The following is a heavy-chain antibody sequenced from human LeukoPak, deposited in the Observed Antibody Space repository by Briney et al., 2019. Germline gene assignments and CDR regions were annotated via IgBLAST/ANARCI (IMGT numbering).Heavy chain of an antibody. Sequence: SETLSLTCTVSGGSISSSSYYWGWIRQPPGKGLEWIGSIYYSGSTYYNPSLKSRVTISVDTSKNQFSLKLSSVTAADTAVYYCASQPIYSSSWYELDNYYMDVWGKGTTVTVSS. V-gene: IGHV4-39*01. CDR3: ASQPIYSSSWYELDNYYMDV. CDR2: IYYSGST. D-gene: IGHD6-13*01. J-gene: IGHJ6*03. CDR1: GGSISSSSYY.